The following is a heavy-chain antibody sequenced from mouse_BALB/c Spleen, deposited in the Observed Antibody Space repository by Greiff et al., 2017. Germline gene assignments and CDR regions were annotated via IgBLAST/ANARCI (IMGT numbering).Heavy chain of an antibody. J-gene: IGHJ4*01. CDR2: INPSNGGT. V-gene: IGHV1S81*02. CDR3: TRDWDGGAMDD. Sequence: QVHVKQPGAELVKPGASVKLSCKASGYTFTSYYMYWVKQRPGQGLEWIGGINPSNGGTNFNEKFKSKATLTVDKSSSTAYMQLSSLTSEDSAVYYCTRDWDGGAMDDWGQGTSVTVSS. D-gene: IGHD4-1*01. CDR1: GYTFTSYY.